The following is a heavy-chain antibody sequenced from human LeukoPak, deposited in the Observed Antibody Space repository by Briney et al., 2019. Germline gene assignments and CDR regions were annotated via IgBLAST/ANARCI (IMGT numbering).Heavy chain of an antibody. CDR2: IDPSDSYT. CDR3: ARRGSSGWYDY. V-gene: IGHV5-10-1*01. J-gene: IGHJ4*02. D-gene: IGHD6-19*01. CDR1: EYSFTSYW. Sequence: GESLKISCKGSEYSFTSYWISWVRQMPGKGLEWMGRIDPSDSYTNYSPSFQGHGTISTDKSISTAYLQWNSLKASDTAMYYCARRGSSGWYDYWGQGTLVTVSS.